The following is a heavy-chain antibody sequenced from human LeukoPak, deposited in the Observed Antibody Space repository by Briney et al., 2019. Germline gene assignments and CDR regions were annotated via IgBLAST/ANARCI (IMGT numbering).Heavy chain of an antibody. CDR2: IYYIGCT. J-gene: IGHJ4*02. CDR3: ARLQYYDILTGYYFDY. Sequence: SETLSLTCTVSGVSISSYYWSWIRQPPGKGLEWIGYIYYIGCTNYNPSLKSRVTISVDTFKNQFSLKLSSVTAADTAVYYCARLQYYDILTGYYFDYWGQGTLVTVSS. CDR1: GVSISSYY. D-gene: IGHD3-9*01. V-gene: IGHV4-59*01.